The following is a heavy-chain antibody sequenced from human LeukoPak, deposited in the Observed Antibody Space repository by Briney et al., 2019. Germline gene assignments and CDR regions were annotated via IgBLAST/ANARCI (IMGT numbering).Heavy chain of an antibody. CDR3: ARQGSGYSPTYYYYMDV. D-gene: IGHD5-18*01. Sequence: GESLKISCTGSGYSFTSYWIGWVRQLRGKGLGWMGIIYPGDSDTRYSTFFQGQVTISADKPISTAYLQWSRLKASGTAMYYCARQGSGYSPTYYYYMDVWGKGTTVTIS. V-gene: IGHV5-51*01. J-gene: IGHJ6*03. CDR2: IYPGDSDT. CDR1: GYSFTSYW.